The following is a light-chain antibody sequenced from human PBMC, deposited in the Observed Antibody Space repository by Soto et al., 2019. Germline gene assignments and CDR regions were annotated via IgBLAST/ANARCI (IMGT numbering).Light chain of an antibody. V-gene: IGKV3-11*01. Sequence: EIVLTQSPATLSLFPGERATLSCRASQSVSSYLAWYQQKPGQAPRLLIYDASNRATGIPARFSGSGSGTDFTLTINSLQSEDFAVYYCQQYGSSQWTFGQGTKVDIK. CDR1: QSVSSY. J-gene: IGKJ1*01. CDR3: QQYGSSQWT. CDR2: DAS.